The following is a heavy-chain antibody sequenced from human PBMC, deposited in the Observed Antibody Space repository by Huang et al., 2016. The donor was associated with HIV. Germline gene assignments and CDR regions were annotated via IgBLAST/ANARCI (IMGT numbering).Heavy chain of an antibody. V-gene: IGHV4-34*01. CDR3: ARGQGGYYYYYMDV. Sequence: QVQLQQWGAGLLRPSETLSLTCAVYGGSFRGYYGTWIRQPPGKGLEWIGEINHSESTNDNPSLKSRVTISVDTSRNQFSLTLTSVTAADTAVYYCARGQGGYYYYYMDVWGKGTTVTVSS. CDR1: GGSFRGYY. CDR2: INHSEST. J-gene: IGHJ6*03.